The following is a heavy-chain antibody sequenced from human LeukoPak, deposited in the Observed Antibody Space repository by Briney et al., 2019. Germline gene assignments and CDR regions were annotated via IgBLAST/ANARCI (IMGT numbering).Heavy chain of an antibody. J-gene: IGHJ4*02. CDR3: ARDYRTGFDY. D-gene: IGHD7-27*01. Sequence: ASVKVSCKASGCTFTSYGISWVRQAPGQGLEWLGWISTYNGNTHYAQKLQGRVTMTTDTSTTTAYMELRSLRSDDTAVYYCARDYRTGFDYWGQGTLVTVSS. V-gene: IGHV1-18*01. CDR1: GCTFTSYG. CDR2: ISTYNGNT.